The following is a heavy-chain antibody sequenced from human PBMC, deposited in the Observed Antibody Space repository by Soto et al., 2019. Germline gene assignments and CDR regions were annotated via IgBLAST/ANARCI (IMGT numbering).Heavy chain of an antibody. V-gene: IGHV4-59*02. J-gene: IGHJ5*02. D-gene: IGHD5-12*01. CDR2: MYFGGSF. CDR1: GASVSHGY. CDR3: AKDGGKDGYFGNWFDP. Sequence: SETLSLTCNVSGASVSHGYWSWIRQPPGKALEWIGFMYFGGSFNYNPSLTSRATISVETSKNQFSMKLTSVTASDTAVYYCAKDGGKDGYFGNWFDPWGQGTLVTVSS.